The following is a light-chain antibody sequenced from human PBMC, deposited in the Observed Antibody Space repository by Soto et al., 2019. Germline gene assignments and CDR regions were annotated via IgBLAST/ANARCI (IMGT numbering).Light chain of an antibody. CDR2: GAS. CDR3: QQYAASSFT. Sequence: EIVLTQSPGTLSLSPGESVTLSCRASQSVSSSYLAWYQQKPGQAPRLLIYGASRRATGIPDRFSGSGSGTDFTLTISRLEPEDFAVYYCQQYAASSFTFGPGTKVDIK. V-gene: IGKV3-20*01. CDR1: QSVSSSY. J-gene: IGKJ3*01.